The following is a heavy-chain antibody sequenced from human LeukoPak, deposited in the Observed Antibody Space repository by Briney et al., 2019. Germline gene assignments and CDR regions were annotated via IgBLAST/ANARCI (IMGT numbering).Heavy chain of an antibody. D-gene: IGHD7-27*01. CDR2: ISSSSSYI. J-gene: IGHJ4*02. V-gene: IGHV3-21*01. CDR3: ARARLGLPLDY. CDR1: GFTFSSYS. Sequence: GGSLRVSCAASGFTFSSYSMNWVRQAPGKGLEWVSSISSSSSYIYYADSVKGRFTISRDNAKNSLYLQMNSLGAEDTAVYYCARARLGLPLDYWGQGTLVTVSS.